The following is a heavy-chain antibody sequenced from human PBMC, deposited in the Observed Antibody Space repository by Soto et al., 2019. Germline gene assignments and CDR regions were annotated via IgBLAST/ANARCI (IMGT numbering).Heavy chain of an antibody. CDR3: AHRSRIAAAHSYFFDY. D-gene: IGHD6-13*01. J-gene: IGHJ4*02. Sequence: QITLKESGPTLVKPTQTLTLTCTFSGFSLSTSGVGVGWIRQPPGKALEWLALSYWDDDKRYSPSLTSRLTTTKDTSKDQLVLTMTHMDPVNTATYYCAHRSRIAAAHSYFFDYWGQGTLVTVSS. V-gene: IGHV2-5*02. CDR1: GFSLSTSGVG. CDR2: SYWDDDK.